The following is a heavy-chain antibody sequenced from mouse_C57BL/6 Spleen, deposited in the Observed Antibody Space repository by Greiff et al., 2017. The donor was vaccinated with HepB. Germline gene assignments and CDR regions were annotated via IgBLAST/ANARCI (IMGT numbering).Heavy chain of an antibody. Sequence: QVQLQQSGPELVKPGASVKISCKASGYAFSSSWMNWVKQRPGKGLEWIGRIYPGDGDTNYNGKFKGKATLTADKSSSTAYMQLSSLTSEDSAVYFCARAKRADSNYLYYFDYWGQGTTLTVSS. J-gene: IGHJ2*01. D-gene: IGHD2-5*01. CDR1: GYAFSSSW. CDR3: ARAKRADSNYLYYFDY. CDR2: IYPGDGDT. V-gene: IGHV1-82*01.